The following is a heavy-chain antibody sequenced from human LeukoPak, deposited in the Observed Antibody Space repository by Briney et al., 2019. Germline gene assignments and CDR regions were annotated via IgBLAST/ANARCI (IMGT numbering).Heavy chain of an antibody. CDR3: ARHCSSTSCYAWRWFAP. D-gene: IGHD2-2*01. CDR2: INHSGST. CDR1: GGSFSGYY. Sequence: SETLSLTCAVYGGSFSGYYWSWIRQPPGKGLEWIGEINHSGSTNYNPSLKSRVTISVDTSKNQFSLKLSSVTAADTAVYYCARHCSSTSCYAWRWFAPWGKGTLVTVSS. J-gene: IGHJ5*02. V-gene: IGHV4-34*01.